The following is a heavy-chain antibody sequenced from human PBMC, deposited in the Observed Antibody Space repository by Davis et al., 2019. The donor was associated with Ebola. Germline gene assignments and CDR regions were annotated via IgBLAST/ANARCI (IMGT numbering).Heavy chain of an antibody. CDR2: ISSSGSNI. D-gene: IGHD1-26*01. CDR3: ARFGIVGATNAFDI. J-gene: IGHJ3*02. CDR1: GFTFSDYY. Sequence: GESLKISCAASGFTFSDYYMSWIRQAPGKGLEWVSYISSSGSNIYYADSVKGRFTISRENAKNSLYLQMNSLRAEDTAVYYCARFGIVGATNAFDIWGQGTMVTVSS. V-gene: IGHV3-11*01.